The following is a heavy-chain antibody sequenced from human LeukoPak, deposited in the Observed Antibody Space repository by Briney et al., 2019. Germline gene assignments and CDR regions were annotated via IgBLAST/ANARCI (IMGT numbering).Heavy chain of an antibody. V-gene: IGHV3-30*04. CDR3: ARDAGPFDY. Sequence: GGSLRLSCAASGFTFSSYAMHWVRQAPGKGPEWVAVISYDGSNKYYADSVKGRFTISRDNSKNTLYLQMNSLRAEDTAVYYCARDAGPFDYWGQGTLVTVSS. CDR1: GFTFSSYA. J-gene: IGHJ4*02. D-gene: IGHD6-13*01. CDR2: ISYDGSNK.